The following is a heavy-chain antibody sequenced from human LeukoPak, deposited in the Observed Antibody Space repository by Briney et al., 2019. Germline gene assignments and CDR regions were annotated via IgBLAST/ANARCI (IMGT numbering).Heavy chain of an antibody. D-gene: IGHD2-15*01. CDR3: ARDRGGGHMDV. J-gene: IGHJ6*03. V-gene: IGHV3-21*01. Sequence: PGGSLRLSCAASGFTFSNYSINWVRQAPGKGLEWVSSISSSSSYIYYADSVKGRFTISRDNAKNSLYLQMNSLRAGDTAVYYCARDRGGGHMDVWGKGTTVTISS. CDR2: ISSSSSYI. CDR1: GFTFSNYS.